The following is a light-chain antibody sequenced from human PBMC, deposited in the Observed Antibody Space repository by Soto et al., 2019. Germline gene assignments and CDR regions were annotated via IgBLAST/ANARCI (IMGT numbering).Light chain of an antibody. CDR1: SSDVGDYNY. J-gene: IGLJ2*01. Sequence: LTQPRSVSGSPGQSVTISCTGTSSDVGDYNYVSWYQQHPGKAPKFIIYEVSKRPSGVPDRFSGSKSGNTASLTISGLQAEDEADYYCCSYAGTYTVVFGGGTKLTVL. CDR3: CSYAGTYTVV. V-gene: IGLV2-11*01. CDR2: EVS.